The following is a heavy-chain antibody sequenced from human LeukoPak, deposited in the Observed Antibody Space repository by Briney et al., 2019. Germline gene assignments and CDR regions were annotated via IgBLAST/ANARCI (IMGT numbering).Heavy chain of an antibody. CDR3: ARDRSLRLSRSDAFDI. CDR1: GFTFSSYS. V-gene: IGHV3-21*01. D-gene: IGHD2-15*01. Sequence: PGGSLRLSCAASGFTFSSYSMNWVRQAPGKGLEWVSSISSSSSYIYYADSAKGRFTISRDNAKNSLYLQMNSLRAEDTAVYYCARDRSLRLSRSDAFDIWGQGTMVTVSS. CDR2: ISSSSSYI. J-gene: IGHJ3*02.